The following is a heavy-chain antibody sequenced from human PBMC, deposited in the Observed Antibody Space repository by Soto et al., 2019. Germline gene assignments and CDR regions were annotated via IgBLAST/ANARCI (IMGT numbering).Heavy chain of an antibody. CDR2: IYYSGST. Sequence: QLQLQESGPGLVKPSETLSLTCTVSGGSISSRGYYWGWIRQPPGKGLEWIGTIYYSGSTYYNPPLKSRVTTSVDTSKTQFSLKLSSVTAADTAVYYCATSNWFDPWGQGTLVTVSS. CDR3: ATSNWFDP. CDR1: GGSISSRGYY. J-gene: IGHJ5*02. V-gene: IGHV4-39*01.